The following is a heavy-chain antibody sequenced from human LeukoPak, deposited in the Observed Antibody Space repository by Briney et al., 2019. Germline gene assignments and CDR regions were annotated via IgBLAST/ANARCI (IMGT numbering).Heavy chain of an antibody. V-gene: IGHV3-21*04. CDR2: ISSSGSYI. CDR3: AKDSSGIVVARAAYYMDV. CDR1: GFTFSSYT. J-gene: IGHJ6*03. D-gene: IGHD3-22*01. Sequence: GGSLRLSCAASGFTFSSYTMNWVRQAPGKGLEWVSSISSSGSYIYYADSVKGRFTISRDNSKNSLYLQMNSLGAEDSAKYYCAKDSSGIVVARAAYYMDVWGKGTTVTISS.